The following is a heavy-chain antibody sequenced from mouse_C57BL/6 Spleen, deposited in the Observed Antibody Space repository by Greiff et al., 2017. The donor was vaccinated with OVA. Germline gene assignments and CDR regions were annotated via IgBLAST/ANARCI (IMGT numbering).Heavy chain of an antibody. V-gene: IGHV2-9-1*01. CDR2: IWTGGGT. Sequence: VQGVESGPGLVAPSQSLSITCTVSGFSLTSYAISWVRQPPGKGLEWLGVIWTGGGTNYNSALKSRLSISKDNSKSQVFLKMNSLQTDDTARYYCASLTGTGAYYFDYWGQGTTLTVSS. CDR1: GFSLTSYA. D-gene: IGHD4-1*01. CDR3: ASLTGTGAYYFDY. J-gene: IGHJ2*01.